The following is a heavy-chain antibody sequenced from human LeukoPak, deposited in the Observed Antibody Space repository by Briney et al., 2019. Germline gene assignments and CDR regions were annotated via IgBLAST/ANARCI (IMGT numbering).Heavy chain of an antibody. Sequence: GGSLRLSCAASGFTFSSYAMSWVRQAPGKGLEWVSAISGSGGSTYYADSVKGRFTISRDNSKNTLYLQMNSLRAEDTAVYYCAKGPHPVVTSLYFQHWGQGTLVTVSS. J-gene: IGHJ1*01. CDR1: GFTFSSYA. CDR2: ISGSGGST. V-gene: IGHV3-23*01. CDR3: AKGPHPVVTSLYFQH. D-gene: IGHD4-23*01.